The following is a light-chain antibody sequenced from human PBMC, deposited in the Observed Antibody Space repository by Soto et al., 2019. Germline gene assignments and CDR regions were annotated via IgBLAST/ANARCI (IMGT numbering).Light chain of an antibody. CDR3: HKYNHAPT. CDR2: ATS. CDR1: QAISSY. Sequence: DIQLTQSPSSLSASVGDRVTITCRASQAISSYLAWYQQKPGKIPELLIYATSTLQSGAPSRFSGSGSGTDFTLTISSLQPEDVATYYCHKYNHAPTFGGGTNVEIK. J-gene: IGKJ4*01. V-gene: IGKV1-27*01.